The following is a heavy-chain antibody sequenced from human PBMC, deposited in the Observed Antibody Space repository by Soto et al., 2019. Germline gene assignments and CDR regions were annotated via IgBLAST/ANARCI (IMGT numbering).Heavy chain of an antibody. J-gene: IGHJ6*02. V-gene: IGHV3-33*01. CDR2: IWYDGSNK. CDR1: GFTFSSYG. D-gene: IGHD3-9*01. Sequence: GGSLRLSCAASGFTFSSYGMHWVRQAPGKGLEWVAVIWYDGSNKYYADSVKGRFTISRDNSKNTLYLQMNSLRAEDTAVYYCARGRYFDWLPLGMDVWGQGTTVTVSS. CDR3: ARGRYFDWLPLGMDV.